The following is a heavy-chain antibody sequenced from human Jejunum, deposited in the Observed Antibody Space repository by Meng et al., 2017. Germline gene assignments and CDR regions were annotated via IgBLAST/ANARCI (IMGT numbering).Heavy chain of an antibody. V-gene: IGHV4-4*02. CDR3: ATRTRDSFDY. J-gene: IGHJ4*02. Sequence: GQLQEAGHGLVSPSGTLALTCAVAGGSITGTNWWTWVRQAPGKGLVWIGEIYHSGTTNYNPSLKSRVAISADKSKNQFSLNLYSLSAADTAVYYCATRTRDSFDYWGQGSLVTVSS. CDR1: GGSITGTNW. CDR2: IYHSGTT. D-gene: IGHD1-7*01.